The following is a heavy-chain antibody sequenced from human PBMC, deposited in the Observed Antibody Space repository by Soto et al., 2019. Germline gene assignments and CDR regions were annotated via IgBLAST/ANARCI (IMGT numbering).Heavy chain of an antibody. V-gene: IGHV3-23*01. Sequence: LILSCAASGFTFSGYAMSWVRQAPWKGLEWVSAISGSGGSTYYADSVKGRFTISRDNSKNTLYLQMNSLRAEDTAVYYCAKEAAGYSSIAALDYWGQGTLVTVSS. CDR3: AKEAAGYSSIAALDY. CDR1: GFTFSGYA. CDR2: ISGSGGST. J-gene: IGHJ4*02. D-gene: IGHD6-6*01.